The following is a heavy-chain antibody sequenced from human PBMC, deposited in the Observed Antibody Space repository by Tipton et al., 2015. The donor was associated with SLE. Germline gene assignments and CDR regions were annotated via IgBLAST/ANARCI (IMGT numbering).Heavy chain of an antibody. Sequence: TLSLTCAVYGGSFNDYYWTWIRQPPGKGLEWIGSIFYSGGTYYNPSLKSRVTLSIDTSKNQFSLNVNSLTAADTAVYYCARHDSDGRFDPWGQGTLVTVSS. D-gene: IGHD3-22*01. CDR1: GGSFNDYY. V-gene: IGHV4-59*04. J-gene: IGHJ5*02. CDR3: ARHDSDGRFDP. CDR2: IFYSGGT.